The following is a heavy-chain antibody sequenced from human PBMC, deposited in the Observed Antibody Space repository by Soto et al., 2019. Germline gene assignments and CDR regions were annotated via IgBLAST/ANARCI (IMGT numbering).Heavy chain of an antibody. J-gene: IGHJ3*02. D-gene: IGHD6-19*01. Sequence: QVQLQESGPGLLKPSETLSLTCTVSGGSISTYYWSWVRQPPGKGLEWIGYIYYSGSTNYHPSLKSRVSISVDTSNNHFSLKLSSVTAADTAVYYCARPYSSGWYAAFDIWGQGTMVTVSS. CDR3: ARPYSSGWYAAFDI. V-gene: IGHV4-59*08. CDR1: GGSISTYY. CDR2: IYYSGST.